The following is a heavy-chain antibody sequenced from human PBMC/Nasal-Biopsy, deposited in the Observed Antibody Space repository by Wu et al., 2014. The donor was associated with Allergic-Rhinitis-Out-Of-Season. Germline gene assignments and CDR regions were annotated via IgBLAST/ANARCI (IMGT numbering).Heavy chain of an antibody. CDR1: GAPSVIST. D-gene: IGHD3-9*01. V-gene: IGHV4-59*08. CDR3: ARRNYDLLTGSRYFDS. CDR2: IYNSGKT. Sequence: TLSLTCTVSGAPSVISTIADPAAPRKGLEWIGYIYNSGKTAYNPSLKSRVTISVDTSKNQFSLELRSVTAADTAVYYCARRNYDLLTGSRYFDSWGQGTLVTVSA. J-gene: IGHJ4*02.